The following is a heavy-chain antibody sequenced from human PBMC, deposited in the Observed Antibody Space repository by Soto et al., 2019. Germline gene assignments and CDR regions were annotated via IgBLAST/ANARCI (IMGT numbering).Heavy chain of an antibody. CDR1: GYSLTELS. CDR2: FDPEDGET. CDR3: ATKSIGYSYGSYYYYGMDV. J-gene: IGHJ6*02. D-gene: IGHD5-18*01. Sequence: XSVKVSCKVSGYSLTELSMHWVRQAPGKGLEWMGGFDPEDGETIYAQKFQGRVTMTEDTSTDTAYMELSSLRSEDTAVYYCATKSIGYSYGSYYYYGMDVWGQGTTVTAP. V-gene: IGHV1-24*01.